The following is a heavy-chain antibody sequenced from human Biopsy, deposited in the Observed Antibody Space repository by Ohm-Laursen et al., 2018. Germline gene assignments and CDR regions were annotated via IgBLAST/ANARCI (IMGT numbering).Heavy chain of an antibody. CDR1: GDSISNKDAA. J-gene: IGHJ5*02. V-gene: IGHV6-1*01. CDR2: TYYRTQWFF. Sequence: QTLSLTCAVSGDSISNKDAAWDWIRRSPSRGLEWLGRTYYRTQWFFDYAVFVRSRISIKPDTSKNQFSLELNSVTPEDTAVYFCARGTPTGMPFNWFDPWGQGTLVTVSS. CDR3: ARGTPTGMPFNWFDP. D-gene: IGHD1-1*01.